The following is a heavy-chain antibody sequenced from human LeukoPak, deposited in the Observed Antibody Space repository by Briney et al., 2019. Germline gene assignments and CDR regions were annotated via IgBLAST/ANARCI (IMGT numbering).Heavy chain of an antibody. CDR3: ARRVTGIPGAKDYFDY. Sequence: PSETLSLTCAVSGGSISGGYSWSWIRQPPGKGLEWIGYFYHSGTTYYNPSLKSRVTISVDRSKNQFSLKLSSVTAADTAVYYCARRVTGIPGAKDYFDYWGQGTLVTVSS. CDR1: GGSISGGYS. J-gene: IGHJ4*02. V-gene: IGHV4-30-2*01. D-gene: IGHD1-20*01. CDR2: FYHSGTT.